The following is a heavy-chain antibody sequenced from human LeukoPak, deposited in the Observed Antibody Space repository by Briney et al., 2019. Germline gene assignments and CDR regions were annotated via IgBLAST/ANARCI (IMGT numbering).Heavy chain of an antibody. J-gene: IGHJ6*02. CDR1: GYTCTSYY. CDR3: ARLPVAGLTTLNYYYGMDV. Sequence: ASVKVSCKASGYTCTSYYMHWVRQAPGQGLEWMGIINPSGGSTSYAQKFQGRVTMTRDTSTSTVYMELSSLRSEDTAVYYCARLPVAGLTTLNYYYGMDVWGQGTTVTVSS. D-gene: IGHD6-19*01. CDR2: INPSGGST. V-gene: IGHV1-46*01.